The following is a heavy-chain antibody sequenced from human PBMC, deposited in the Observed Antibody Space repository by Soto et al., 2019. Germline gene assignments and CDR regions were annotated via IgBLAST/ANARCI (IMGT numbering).Heavy chain of an antibody. V-gene: IGHV4-59*01. D-gene: IGHD4-17*01. CDR1: GGSISSYY. J-gene: IGHJ4*02. CDR3: ASADYGDYGGFFFDY. CDR2: IYYSGST. Sequence: QVQLQESGPGLVKPSETLSLTCTVSGGSISSYYWSWIRQPPGKGLEWIGYIYYSGSTNYNPSLKSRVTISVDTSKNQFSLKLSSVTAADTAVYYCASADYGDYGGFFFDYWGQGTLVTVSS.